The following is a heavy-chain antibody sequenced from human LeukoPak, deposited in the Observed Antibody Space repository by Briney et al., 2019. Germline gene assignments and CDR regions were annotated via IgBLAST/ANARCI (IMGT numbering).Heavy chain of an antibody. Sequence: GGSLRLSCAVSGFTVNTYAMSWVRQAPGKELEWVSGISGDGGSTFYAGSVRGRFIISRDNSNNTLYLQMTSLSVEDTAVYFCAKDRSSAWPRPSRFDAWGQGTLVTVSS. CDR3: AKDRSSAWPRPSRFDA. CDR1: GFTVNTYA. V-gene: IGHV3-23*01. J-gene: IGHJ5*02. D-gene: IGHD2-2*01. CDR2: ISGDGGST.